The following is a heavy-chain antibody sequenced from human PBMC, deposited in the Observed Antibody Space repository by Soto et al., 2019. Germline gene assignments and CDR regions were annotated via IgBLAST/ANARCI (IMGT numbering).Heavy chain of an antibody. CDR3: ARGGYCSSTSCYGNAFDI. CDR1: GFTFSSYS. CDR2: ISSSSSYI. V-gene: IGHV3-21*01. Sequence: GGSLRLSCAASGFTFSSYSMNWVRQAPGKGLEWVSSISSSSSYIYYADSVKGRFTISRDNAKNSLYLQMNSLRAEDTAVYYCARGGYCSSTSCYGNAFDIWGQGTMFTVSS. J-gene: IGHJ3*02. D-gene: IGHD2-2*01.